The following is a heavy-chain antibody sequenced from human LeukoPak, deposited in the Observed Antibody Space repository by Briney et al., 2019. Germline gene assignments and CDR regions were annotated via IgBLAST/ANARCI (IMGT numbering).Heavy chain of an antibody. D-gene: IGHD5-12*01. Sequence: ASVKVSCKASGYTFTSYGISWVRQAPGQGLEWMGWISAYNGNTNYAQKLQGRVTMTTDTSTNTAYMELGSLRSDDTAVNYCARDGDTVATIDGWFDPWGQGTLVTVSS. CDR1: GYTFTSYG. J-gene: IGHJ5*02. CDR3: ARDGDTVATIDGWFDP. V-gene: IGHV1-18*01. CDR2: ISAYNGNT.